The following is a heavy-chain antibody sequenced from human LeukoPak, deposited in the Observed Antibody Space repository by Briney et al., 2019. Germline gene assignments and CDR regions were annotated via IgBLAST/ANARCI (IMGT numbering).Heavy chain of an antibody. Sequence: PGGSLRLSCAASGFTFSSYAMSWVRQAPGKGLEWVSAISGSGGSTYYADSVKGRFTISRDNSKNTLYLQMNSLGAEDTAVYYCAKDTRSGSNYFDSWGQGTLVTVSS. CDR2: ISGSGGST. CDR1: GFTFSSYA. CDR3: AKDTRSGSNYFDS. D-gene: IGHD3-22*01. J-gene: IGHJ4*02. V-gene: IGHV3-23*01.